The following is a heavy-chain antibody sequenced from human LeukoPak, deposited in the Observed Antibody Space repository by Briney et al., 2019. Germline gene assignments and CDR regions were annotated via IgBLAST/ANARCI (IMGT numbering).Heavy chain of an antibody. J-gene: IGHJ4*02. Sequence: GGSLRLSCAASGFTYSDYYMSWIRQAPGKGLEWVSYISSSGSTIYYADSEKGRFTISRDNAKNSLYLQMNSLRAEDTAVYYCARDLAVTALDYWGQGTLVTVSS. CDR2: ISSSGSTI. D-gene: IGHD2-21*02. V-gene: IGHV3-11*01. CDR3: ARDLAVTALDY. CDR1: GFTYSDYY.